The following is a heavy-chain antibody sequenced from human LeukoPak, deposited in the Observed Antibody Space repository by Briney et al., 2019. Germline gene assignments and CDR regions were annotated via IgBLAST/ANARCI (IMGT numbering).Heavy chain of an antibody. CDR2: IYYSGST. CDR1: GGSVSSGSYY. J-gene: IGHJ4*02. CDR3: ARVRYYDILTGTLTGYFDY. V-gene: IGHV4-61*01. D-gene: IGHD3-9*01. Sequence: TSETLSLTCTVSGGSVSSGSYYWSWIRQPPGKGLEWIGYIYYSGSTNYHPSLKSRVTISVDTSKNQFSLKLSSVTAADTAVYYCARVRYYDILTGTLTGYFDYWGQGTLVTVSS.